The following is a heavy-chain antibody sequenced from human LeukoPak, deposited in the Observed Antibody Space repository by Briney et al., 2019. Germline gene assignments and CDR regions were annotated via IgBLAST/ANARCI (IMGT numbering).Heavy chain of an antibody. CDR3: AKDAYYYGSGIQLAV. CDR2: ISGSGGST. Sequence: GGSLRLSCAASGFTFSSYAMSWVRRAPGKGQEWVSAISGSGGSTYYADSVKGRFTISRDNSKNTLYLQMNSLRAEDTAVYYCAKDAYYYGSGIQLAVWGQGTTVTVSS. V-gene: IGHV3-23*01. J-gene: IGHJ6*02. CDR1: GFTFSSYA. D-gene: IGHD3-10*01.